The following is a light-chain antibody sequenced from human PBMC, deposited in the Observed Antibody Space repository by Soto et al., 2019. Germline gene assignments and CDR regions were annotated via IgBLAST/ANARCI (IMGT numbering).Light chain of an antibody. CDR3: SSYTSSSTPL. CDR2: DVR. Sequence: QSVLTQPASASGSPGRSITISCTGTSSDVGAYNYVSWYQQYPGKAPKLMIYDVRNRPSGVSRRFSGSKSGNAAPLTISGLQAEDEADYYCSSYTSSSTPLFGGGTKVTVL. CDR1: SSDVGAYNY. J-gene: IGLJ2*01. V-gene: IGLV2-14*01.